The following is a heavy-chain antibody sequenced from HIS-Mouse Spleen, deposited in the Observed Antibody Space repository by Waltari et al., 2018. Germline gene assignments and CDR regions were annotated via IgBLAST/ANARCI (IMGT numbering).Heavy chain of an antibody. CDR3: ARGTGTDAFDI. CDR2: INPNSGGT. J-gene: IGHJ3*02. CDR1: GTPVPGHQ. Sequence: QVQLVQSGAEVTKPGASVTVHCQASGTPVPGHQMPWVRQAPGQGIEWMGWINPNSGGTNYAQKFQGRVTMTRDTSISTAYMELSRLRSDDTAVYYCARGTGTDAFDIWGQGTMVTVSS. V-gene: IGHV1-2*02. D-gene: IGHD1-1*01.